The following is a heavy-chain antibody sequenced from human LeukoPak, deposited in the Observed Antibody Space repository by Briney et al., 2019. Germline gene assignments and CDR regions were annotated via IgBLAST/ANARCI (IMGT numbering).Heavy chain of an antibody. J-gene: IGHJ4*02. CDR2: ISGSGGST. D-gene: IGHD3-9*01. V-gene: IGHV3-23*01. Sequence: PGGSLRLSCAASGFTFSSYAMSWVRQAPGKGLEWVSAISGSGGSTYYADSAKGRFTISRDNSKNTLYLQMNSLRAEDTAVYYCASPGYDILTPLDYWGQGTLVTVSS. CDR1: GFTFSSYA. CDR3: ASPGYDILTPLDY.